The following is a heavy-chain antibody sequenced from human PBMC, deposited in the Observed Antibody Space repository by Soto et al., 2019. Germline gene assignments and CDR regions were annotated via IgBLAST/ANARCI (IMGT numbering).Heavy chain of an antibody. CDR3: ARLTGYDSSGYYHFDY. D-gene: IGHD3-22*01. CDR1: GGSIRSSSYY. Sequence: SETHSLTCTVSGGSIRSSSYYWGWIRQPPGKGLEWIGSIYYSGSTYYNPSLKSRVTISVDTSKNQFSLKLSSVTAADTAVYYCARLTGYDSSGYYHFDYWGQGTLVTVSS. V-gene: IGHV4-39*01. CDR2: IYYSGST. J-gene: IGHJ4*02.